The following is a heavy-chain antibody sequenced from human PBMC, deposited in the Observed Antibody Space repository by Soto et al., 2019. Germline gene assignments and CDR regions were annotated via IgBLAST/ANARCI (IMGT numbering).Heavy chain of an antibody. Sequence: QPGGSLRLSCAASGFTFSSYAMSWVRQAPGKGLEWVSAISGSGGSTYYADSVKGRFTISRDNSKNTLYLQMNSLGAEDTAVYYCAKDFRRGSGPKGFDYWGQGTLVTVSS. CDR2: ISGSGGST. D-gene: IGHD3-10*01. J-gene: IGHJ4*02. CDR1: GFTFSSYA. V-gene: IGHV3-23*01. CDR3: AKDFRRGSGPKGFDY.